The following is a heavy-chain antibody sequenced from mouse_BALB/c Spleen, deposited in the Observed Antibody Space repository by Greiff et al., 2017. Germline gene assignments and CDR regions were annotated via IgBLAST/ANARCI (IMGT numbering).Heavy chain of an antibody. Sequence: EVMLVESGGGLVKPGGSLKLSCAASGFAFSSYDMSWVRQTPEKRLEWVEYISSGGGSTYYPDTVKGRFPVSRDNAKNTLYLQMSSLKSEDTAMYYCARQRVRGAMDDWGQGTSVTVSS. J-gene: IGHJ4*01. V-gene: IGHV5-12-1*01. CDR2: ISSGGGST. CDR1: GFAFSSYD. CDR3: ARQRVRGAMDD. D-gene: IGHD2-14*01.